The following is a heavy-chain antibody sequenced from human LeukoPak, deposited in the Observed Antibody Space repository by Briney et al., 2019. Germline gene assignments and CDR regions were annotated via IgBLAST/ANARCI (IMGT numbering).Heavy chain of an antibody. CDR3: ARARYTGYYDSSGYRDVFDI. CDR1: GFTFSTYA. V-gene: IGHV3-30-3*01. CDR2: ISYDGSNK. D-gene: IGHD3-22*01. J-gene: IGHJ3*02. Sequence: HPGGSLRLSCAASGFTFSTYAMHWVRQAPGKGLEWVALISYDGSNKYYADSVKGRFTISRDNSKNIQYLQMNSLRAEDTAVYYCARARYTGYYDSSGYRDVFDIWGQGTMVTVSS.